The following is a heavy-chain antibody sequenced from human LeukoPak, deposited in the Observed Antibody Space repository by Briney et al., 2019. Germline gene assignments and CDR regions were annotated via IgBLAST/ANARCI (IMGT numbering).Heavy chain of an antibody. V-gene: IGHV3-66*04. CDR2: IYSGGTT. CDR1: GFTFDDYG. CDR3: ASQSTPVLPFDI. J-gene: IGHJ3*02. Sequence: QTGGSLRLSCAASGFTFDDYGMSWVRQAPGKGLEWVSVIYSGGTTYYADSVKGRFTISRDNSKNTLYLQMNSLRAEDTAVYYCASQSTPVLPFDIWGQGTMVTGST.